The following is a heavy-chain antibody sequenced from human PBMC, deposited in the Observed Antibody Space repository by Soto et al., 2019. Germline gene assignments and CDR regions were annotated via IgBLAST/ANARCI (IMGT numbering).Heavy chain of an antibody. D-gene: IGHD6-13*01. J-gene: IGHJ3*02. CDR2: IYYSGST. CDR3: ARRRGYSSSWYVGGDVEGFDI. Sequence: PSETLSLTCTVSGGSLSSYYWSWIRQPPGKGLEWIGYIYYSGSTNYNPSLKSRVTISVDTSKNQFSLKLSSVTAADTAVYYCARRRGYSSSWYVGGDVEGFDIWGQGTMVTVSS. V-gene: IGHV4-59*01. CDR1: GGSLSSYY.